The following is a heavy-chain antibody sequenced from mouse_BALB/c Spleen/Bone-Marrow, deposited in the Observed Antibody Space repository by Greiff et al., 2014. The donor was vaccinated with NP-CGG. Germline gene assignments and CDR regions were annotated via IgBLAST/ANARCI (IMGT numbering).Heavy chain of an antibody. J-gene: IGHJ4*01. CDR1: GFTFSSYG. Sequence: EVQLVESGGDLVKPGGSLKLSCAASGFTFSSYGMSWGRQTPDKRLEWVATISSGGSNTYYPDSVKGRFTISIDNAKNTLYLQMSSLKSEDTAMYYCARHQRYYAMDYWGQGTSVTVSS. V-gene: IGHV5-6*01. CDR3: ARHQRYYAMDY. CDR2: ISSGGSNT.